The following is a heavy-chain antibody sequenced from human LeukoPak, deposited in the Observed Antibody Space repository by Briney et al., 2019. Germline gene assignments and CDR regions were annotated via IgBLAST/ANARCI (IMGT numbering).Heavy chain of an antibody. CDR3: ARGGDDY. CDR2: IKEDEIEI. Sequence: GGSLRLSCAASGFAFNSQTMSWVRQAPGKGLEWVASIKEDEIEIHYVDSVKGRFTISRDNAKNTVYLQMNSLRGEDTAMYFCARGGDDYWGQGTLVIVSS. V-gene: IGHV3-7*01. CDR1: GFAFNSQT. J-gene: IGHJ4*02. D-gene: IGHD2-21*01.